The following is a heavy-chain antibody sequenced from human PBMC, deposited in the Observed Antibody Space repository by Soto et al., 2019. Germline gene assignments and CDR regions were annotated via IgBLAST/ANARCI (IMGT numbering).Heavy chain of an antibody. D-gene: IGHD4-17*01. CDR1: GGSISSSSYY. CDR3: ARRGSANSGDYPYFDY. J-gene: IGHJ4*02. Sequence: QLQLQESGPGLVKPSETLSLTCTVSGGSISSSSYYWGWIRQPPGKGLVWIGSLYYSGSTYYNPSLKSRVTISADTSKNQFSLKLSSVTAADTAVYYCARRGSANSGDYPYFDYWGQGTLVTVSS. V-gene: IGHV4-39*01. CDR2: LYYSGST.